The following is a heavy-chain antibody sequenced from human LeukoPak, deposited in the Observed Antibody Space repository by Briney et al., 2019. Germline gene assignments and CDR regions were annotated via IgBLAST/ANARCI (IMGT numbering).Heavy chain of an antibody. Sequence: GGSLRLSCAASGFTFSSYWMSWVGQAPGKGLEGVANIKQDGSEKYYVDSVKGRFTISRDNAKNSLYLQMNSLRAEDTAVYYCARDFIAVASYDYWGQGTLVTVSS. CDR1: GFTFSSYW. CDR2: IKQDGSEK. V-gene: IGHV3-7*01. D-gene: IGHD6-19*01. J-gene: IGHJ4*02. CDR3: ARDFIAVASYDY.